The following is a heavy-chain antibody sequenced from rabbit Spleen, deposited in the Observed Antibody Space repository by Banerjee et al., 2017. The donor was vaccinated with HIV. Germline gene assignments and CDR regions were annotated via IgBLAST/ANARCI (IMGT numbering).Heavy chain of an antibody. D-gene: IGHD8-1*01. Sequence: QSLEESGGDLVKPGASLTLTCTASGFSFSSNDYMYWVRQAPGKGLEWISCIAGDSSAFTYSATWAKGRFTCSKTSSTTVTLQMTSLTVADTATYFCARDTGSSFSSYGMDLWGQGTLVTVS. CDR2: IAGDSSAFT. J-gene: IGHJ6*01. V-gene: IGHV1S40*01. CDR3: ARDTGSSFSSYGMDL. CDR1: GFSFSSNDY.